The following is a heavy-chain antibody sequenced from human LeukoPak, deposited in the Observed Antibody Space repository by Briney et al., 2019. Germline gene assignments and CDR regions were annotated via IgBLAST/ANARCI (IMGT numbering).Heavy chain of an antibody. Sequence: SQTLSLTCAISGDSVSSNSAAWNWIRQSPSRGLEWLVGTYYRSKWYNDYAVSVKSRITINPDTSKNQFSLKLSSVTAADTAVYYCARDNRRGYDDYYFDYWGQGTLVTVSS. V-gene: IGHV6-1*01. CDR3: ARDNRRGYDDYYFDY. CDR1: GDSVSSNSAA. CDR2: TYYRSKWYN. J-gene: IGHJ4*02. D-gene: IGHD5-12*01.